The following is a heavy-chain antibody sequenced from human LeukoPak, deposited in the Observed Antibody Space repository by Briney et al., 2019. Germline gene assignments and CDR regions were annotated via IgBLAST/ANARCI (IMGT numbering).Heavy chain of an antibody. Sequence: GGSLRLSCAASGFTFSSYGMHWVRQAPGKGLEWVAFIRYDGSNKYYADSVKGRFTISRDNSKNTLYLHVNSLRAEDTAVYYCARLYQHDSSTYRPVDYRGQGTLVSVSS. J-gene: IGHJ4*02. D-gene: IGHD3-22*01. CDR3: ARLYQHDSSTYRPVDY. V-gene: IGHV3-30*02. CDR1: GFTFSSYG. CDR2: IRYDGSNK.